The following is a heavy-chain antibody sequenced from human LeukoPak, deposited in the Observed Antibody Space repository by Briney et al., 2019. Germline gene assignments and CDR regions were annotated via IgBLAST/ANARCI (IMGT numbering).Heavy chain of an antibody. CDR3: ARREFYDSTGYFDL. Sequence: PSETLSLICAVSGGSISSSDWRSWVRQPPGKGLEWIGEIYHSGSTNYTPSLKSRVTISVDKSKNQFSLKLSSVTAADTAVYYCARREFYDSTGYFDLWGRGTLVTVSS. D-gene: IGHD3-22*01. V-gene: IGHV4-4*02. CDR1: GGSISSSDW. CDR2: IYHSGST. J-gene: IGHJ2*01.